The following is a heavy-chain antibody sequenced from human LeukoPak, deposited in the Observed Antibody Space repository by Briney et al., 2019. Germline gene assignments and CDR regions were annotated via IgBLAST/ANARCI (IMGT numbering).Heavy chain of an antibody. J-gene: IGHJ4*02. V-gene: IGHV4-39*07. CDR3: ARDGRWLQPTLDY. Sequence: SETLSLTCTVSGGSISGSSYYWSWIRQPPGKGLEWIGEINHSGSTNYNPSLKSRVTISVDTSKNQFSLKLSSVTAADTAVYYCARDGRWLQPTLDYWGQGTLVTVSS. CDR2: INHSGST. D-gene: IGHD5-24*01. CDR1: GGSISGSSYY.